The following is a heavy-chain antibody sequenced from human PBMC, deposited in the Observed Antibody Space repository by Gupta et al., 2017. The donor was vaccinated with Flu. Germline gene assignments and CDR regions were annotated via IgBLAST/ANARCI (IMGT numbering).Heavy chain of an antibody. D-gene: IGHD5-12*01. CDR3: ARVATIIDTIDY. CDR1: GGTFSSYT. V-gene: IGHV1-69*02. CDR2: IIPILGIA. J-gene: IGHJ4*02. Sequence: QVQLVQSGAEVKKPGSSVKVSCKASGGTFSSYTISWVRQAPGQGLEWMGRIIPILGIANYAQKFQGRVTITADKSTSTAYMELSSLRSEDTAVYYCARVATIIDTIDYWGQGTLVTVSS.